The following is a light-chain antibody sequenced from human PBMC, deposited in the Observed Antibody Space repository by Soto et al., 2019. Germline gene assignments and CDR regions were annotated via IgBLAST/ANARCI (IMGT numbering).Light chain of an antibody. CDR2: AAS. J-gene: IGKJ2*02. V-gene: IGKV1-39*01. CDR1: QFIRNY. Sequence: DIQMTQSPSSLSASVGERVTITCRASQFIRNYLNWYQHKPGKAPKLLIYAASTLQGGVPSRFSGSGSGTDFTLTINSLQPDDFATYYCQQYITYSRTFGQGTRVETK. CDR3: QQYITYSRT.